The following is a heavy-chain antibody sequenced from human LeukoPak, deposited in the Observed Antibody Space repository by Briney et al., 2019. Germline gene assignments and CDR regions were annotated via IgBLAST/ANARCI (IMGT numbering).Heavy chain of an antibody. Sequence: PGGSLRLSCAASGFTFSSYAMSWVRQAPGRGLEWVSYISSSSSTIYYADSVRGRFTISRDNAKNSLYLQMNSLRAEDTAVYYCARAPPALYYYDSSGYYFDYWGQGTLVTVSS. CDR1: GFTFSSYA. CDR2: ISSSSSTI. J-gene: IGHJ4*02. V-gene: IGHV3-48*01. D-gene: IGHD3-22*01. CDR3: ARAPPALYYYDSSGYYFDY.